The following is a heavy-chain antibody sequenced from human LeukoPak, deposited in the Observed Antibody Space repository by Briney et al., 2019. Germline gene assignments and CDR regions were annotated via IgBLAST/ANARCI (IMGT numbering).Heavy chain of an antibody. D-gene: IGHD5-18*01. CDR2: ISAGGDSP. V-gene: IGHV3-23*01. CDR1: GFTFSSYA. J-gene: IGHJ4*02. CDR3: PDTKSFRRVTRHDFAY. Sequence: GGSLRLSCAASGFTFSSYAMSWVRQAPGQGLEWVSAISAGGDSPYYADSVQGRFSISRDNSKNTLYLQMNSLTAGNTAVYYCPDTKSFRRVTRHDFAYSGPGTRVTVSS.